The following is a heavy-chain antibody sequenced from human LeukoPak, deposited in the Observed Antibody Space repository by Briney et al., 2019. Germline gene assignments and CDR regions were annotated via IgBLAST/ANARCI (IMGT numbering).Heavy chain of an antibody. Sequence: GGSLRLSCAASGFIFSNYGMHWVRQAPGKRLEWVANIKQDGSEKYYVDSVKGRFTISRDNAKKSLYLQMNSLRAEDTAVYYCARPLYSGYDYYFDYWGQGTLVTVSS. D-gene: IGHD5-12*01. J-gene: IGHJ4*02. V-gene: IGHV3-7*03. CDR3: ARPLYSGYDYYFDY. CDR2: IKQDGSEK. CDR1: GFIFSNYG.